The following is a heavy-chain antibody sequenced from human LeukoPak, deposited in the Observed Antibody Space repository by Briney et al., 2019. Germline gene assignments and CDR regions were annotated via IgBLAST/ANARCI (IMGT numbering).Heavy chain of an antibody. CDR1: GYTFTSYA. CDR3: ARGGPNRSGWTLDY. CDR2: SNAGNGNT. Sequence: ASVKVSCKASGYTFTSYAMHWVRQAPGQRLEWMGWSNAGNGNTKYSQEFQGRVTITRDTSASTAYMELSSLTSEDTAVYYCARGGPNRSGWTLDYWGPGTLVTVSS. D-gene: IGHD6-19*01. V-gene: IGHV1-3*01. J-gene: IGHJ4*02.